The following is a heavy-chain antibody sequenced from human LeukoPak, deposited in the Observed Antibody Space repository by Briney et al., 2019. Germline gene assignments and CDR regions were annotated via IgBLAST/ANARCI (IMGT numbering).Heavy chain of an antibody. Sequence: ASVKVSCKASGYTFTSYYMHWVRQAPGQGLEWMGIINPSGGSTSYAQKFQGRVTMTRDTSTSTVYMELSSLRSEDTAVYYCARDFGAARPKGDWFDPWGQGTLVTVSS. D-gene: IGHD6-6*01. V-gene: IGHV1-46*01. CDR2: INPSGGST. J-gene: IGHJ5*02. CDR3: ARDFGAARPKGDWFDP. CDR1: GYTFTSYY.